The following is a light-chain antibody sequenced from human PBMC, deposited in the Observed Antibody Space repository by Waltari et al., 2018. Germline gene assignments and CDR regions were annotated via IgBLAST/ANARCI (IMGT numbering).Light chain of an antibody. V-gene: IGKV3-15*01. CDR1: HSVSSS. Sequence: EIVLTPSPATLSLSPGERATLSCRASHSVSSSLAWYQQKPGQAPRLLIYGASSRATGIPDRFSGSGSGTDFTLTISSLEPEDFAVYYCQQYSNWPYSFGQGTKVEIK. CDR2: GAS. J-gene: IGKJ2*03. CDR3: QQYSNWPYS.